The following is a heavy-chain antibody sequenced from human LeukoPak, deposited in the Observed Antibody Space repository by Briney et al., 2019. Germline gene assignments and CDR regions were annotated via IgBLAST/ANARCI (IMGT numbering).Heavy chain of an antibody. V-gene: IGHV3-74*01. CDR2: INGDGSVT. Sequence: GGSLRLSCAASGITFSSNWMHWVRQAPGKGLVWVSRINGDGSVTNYADSVEGRFTISRDNAKNTLYLQMNSLRAEDTAVYYCGSSSSTCCDYWGQGALVTVSS. CDR1: GITFSSNW. CDR3: GSSSSTCCDY. D-gene: IGHD2-2*01. J-gene: IGHJ4*02.